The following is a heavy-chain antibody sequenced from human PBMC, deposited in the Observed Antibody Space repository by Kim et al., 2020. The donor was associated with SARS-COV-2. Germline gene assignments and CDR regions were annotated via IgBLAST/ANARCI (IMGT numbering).Heavy chain of an antibody. CDR2: I. Sequence: IYYADSVKGRVTISRDNAKNSLYLQMNSLRAEDTAVYYCAREDLNAFDIWGQGTMVTVSS. D-gene: IGHD3-3*01. J-gene: IGHJ3*02. CDR3: AREDLNAFDI. V-gene: IGHV3-21*01.